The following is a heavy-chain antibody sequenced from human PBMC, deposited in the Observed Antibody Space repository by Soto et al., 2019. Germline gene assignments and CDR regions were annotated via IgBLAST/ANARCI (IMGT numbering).Heavy chain of an antibody. CDR3: ARHLLGYCSSTSCYYYYGMDV. J-gene: IGHJ6*02. V-gene: IGHV1-18*01. CDR1: GYTFTSYG. CDR2: ISAYNGNT. Sequence: QVQLVQSGAEVKKPGASVKVSCKTPGYTFTSYGISWVRQAPGQGVEWMGWISAYNGNTNYAQKLQGRVTMTTDTSTSTAYMELRSLRSDDTAVYYCARHLLGYCSSTSCYYYYGMDVWGQGTTVTVSS. D-gene: IGHD2-2*01.